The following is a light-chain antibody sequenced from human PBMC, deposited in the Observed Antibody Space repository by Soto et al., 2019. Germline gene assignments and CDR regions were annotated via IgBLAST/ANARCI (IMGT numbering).Light chain of an antibody. CDR2: DAF. CDR1: QAMNTY. Sequence: DMQLTQSPSFLSASVGDRVTITCRASQAMNTYLAWYHQKAGRTPKLLISDAFTLRSGVPSRFSGSASGTEFTLTISSLQPEDFGVYYCKQLNSYPRTFGQGTKVEMK. J-gene: IGKJ1*01. CDR3: KQLNSYPRT. V-gene: IGKV1-9*01.